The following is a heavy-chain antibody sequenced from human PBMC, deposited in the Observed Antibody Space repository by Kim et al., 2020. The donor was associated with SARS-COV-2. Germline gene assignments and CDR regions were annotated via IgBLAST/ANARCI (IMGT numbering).Heavy chain of an antibody. D-gene: IGHD6-19*01. CDR1: GFTFSSYA. CDR3: AKENGSGIAVAGTEWYF. V-gene: IGHV3-23*01. CDR2: ISGSGSST. J-gene: IGHJ2*01. Sequence: GGSLRLSCAASGFTFSSYAMSWVRQAPGKGLEWVSAISGSGSSTYYADAVKGRFTISRANSEKTKYLQLNSMSAENTAISYCAKENGSGIAVAGTEWYF.